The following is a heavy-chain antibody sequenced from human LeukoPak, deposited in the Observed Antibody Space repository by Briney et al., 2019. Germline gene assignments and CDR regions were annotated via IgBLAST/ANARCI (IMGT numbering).Heavy chain of an antibody. V-gene: IGHV3-21*01. J-gene: IGHJ4*02. D-gene: IGHD1-1*01. CDR1: AFSLSAYN. Sequence: PGGSLRLSCAASAFSLSAYNMNWVRQAPGKGLEWVSSISYTGTYIYYADSVKGRFTISRDNAKNSLYLQMNSLRVEDTAMYYCVRDFSLTRLERPFDYWGQGTLVTVSS. CDR2: ISYTGTYI. CDR3: VRDFSLTRLERPFDY.